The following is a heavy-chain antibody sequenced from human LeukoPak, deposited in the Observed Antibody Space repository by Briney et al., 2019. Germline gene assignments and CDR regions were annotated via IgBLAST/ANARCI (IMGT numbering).Heavy chain of an antibody. V-gene: IGHV4-59*08. CDR1: GGSISTYY. CDR2: IYYSGST. CDR3: ARRAPYSYEWSTLDY. J-gene: IGHJ4*02. D-gene: IGHD5-18*01. Sequence: SETLSLTCTVSGGSISTYYWSWIRQPPGKGLEWIGYIYYSGSTNYNPSPKSRVPISVDTSKNQFSLKLSSVTAADTAVYYCARRAPYSYEWSTLDYWGQGTLVTVSS.